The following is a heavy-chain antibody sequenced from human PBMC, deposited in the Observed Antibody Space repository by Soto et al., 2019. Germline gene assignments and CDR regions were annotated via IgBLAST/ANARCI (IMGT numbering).Heavy chain of an antibody. J-gene: IGHJ6*02. D-gene: IGHD2-15*01. CDR1: GGTFSSYA. CDR2: IIPIFGTA. V-gene: IGHV1-69*13. CDR3: ARDRPALLLTYYGMDV. Sequence: SVKVSCKASGGTFSSYAISWVRQAPGQGLEWTGGIIPIFGTANYAQKFQGRVTITADESTSTAYMELSSLRSEDTAVYYCARDRPALLLTYYGMDVWGQGTTVTVSS.